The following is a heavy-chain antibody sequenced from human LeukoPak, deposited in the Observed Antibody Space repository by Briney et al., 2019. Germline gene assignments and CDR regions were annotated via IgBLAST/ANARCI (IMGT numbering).Heavy chain of an antibody. CDR2: IQTNGVA. V-gene: IGHV4-61*09. CDR3: ARSIAVTGKTWLDP. CDR1: GDSITSGSYY. D-gene: IGHD6-19*01. J-gene: IGHJ5*02. Sequence: SQTLSLICTVSGDSITSGSYYWSWIRQPPGKGPEWIGHIQTNGVANYNPSLESRVTISLETSDNQFSLELNSVTATDTTVYYCARSIAVTGKTWLDPWGQGTLVTVSS.